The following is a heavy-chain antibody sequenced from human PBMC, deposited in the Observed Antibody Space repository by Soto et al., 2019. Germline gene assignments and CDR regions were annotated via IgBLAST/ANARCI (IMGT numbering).Heavy chain of an antibody. Sequence: GSLRLSCAASGFTFSSYDMHWVRQATGKGLEWVSAIGTAGDTYYPGSVKGRFTISRENAKNSLYLQMNSLRAEDTAVYYCASGGDCTNGVCYGPFDYWGQGTLVTVSS. CDR2: IGTAGDT. CDR1: GFTFSSYD. J-gene: IGHJ4*02. D-gene: IGHD2-8*01. V-gene: IGHV3-13*01. CDR3: ASGGDCTNGVCYGPFDY.